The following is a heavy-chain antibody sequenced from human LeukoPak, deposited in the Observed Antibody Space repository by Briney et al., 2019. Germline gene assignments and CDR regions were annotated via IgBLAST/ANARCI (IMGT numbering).Heavy chain of an antibody. CDR1: GFTFSTYA. CDR2: ISGSDDGT. D-gene: IGHD4-23*01. V-gene: IGHV3-23*01. Sequence: GGSLRLSCAASGFTFSTYAMSWVRQIPGKGLEWVSAISGSDDGTYYADSVKGRFTISRDNSRNTLFLQMNSLRGEDTAVYYCAKSRLVVTAFDYWGQGTLVTVSS. CDR3: AKSRLVVTAFDY. J-gene: IGHJ4*02.